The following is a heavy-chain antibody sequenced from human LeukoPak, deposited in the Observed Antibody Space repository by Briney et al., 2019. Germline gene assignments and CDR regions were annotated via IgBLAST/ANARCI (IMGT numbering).Heavy chain of an antibody. J-gene: IGHJ4*02. V-gene: IGHV3-11*01. CDR1: GFTFSDYY. CDR3: ARDPQANYFDY. CDR2: ISSSGSTI. Sequence: PGGSLRLSAAASGFTFSDYYMSWIRQATGKGLEWVSYISSSGSTIYYADSVKGRFTISRDNAKNSLYLQMNSLRAEETAVYYCARDPQANYFDYCGQGTLVTVSS.